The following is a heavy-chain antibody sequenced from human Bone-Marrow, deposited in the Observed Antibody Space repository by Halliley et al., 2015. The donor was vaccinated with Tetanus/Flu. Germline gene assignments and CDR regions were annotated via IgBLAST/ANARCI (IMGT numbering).Heavy chain of an antibody. CDR2: IYYSGGT. J-gene: IGHJ6*02. V-gene: IGHV4-59*01. CDR1: GGSIGNYY. CDR3: AREAYSYCGMDV. Sequence: LRLSCTVSGGSIGNYYWTWIRQPPGKGLEWIGYIYYSGGTNYNRSLKSRVTISVDKSKNQFSVNLRSVTAADTAVYYCAREAYSYCGMDVWGQGTTVIVSS.